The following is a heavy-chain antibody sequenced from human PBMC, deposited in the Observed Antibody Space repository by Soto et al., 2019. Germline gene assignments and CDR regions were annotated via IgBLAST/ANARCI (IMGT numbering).Heavy chain of an antibody. Sequence: GESPRLSCTATEINLNIYWQHWIRQAPGKGMVRVSRINPDSTTVTYADSVTGRFTISRDREKNTLYLHMNILSAKDTEIFFFTKVTVGAWDPWGQGTLVTVDS. CDR1: EINLNIYW. CDR3: TKVTVGAWDP. V-gene: IGHV3-74*01. CDR2: INPDSTTV. D-gene: IGHD2-8*02. J-gene: IGHJ5*02.